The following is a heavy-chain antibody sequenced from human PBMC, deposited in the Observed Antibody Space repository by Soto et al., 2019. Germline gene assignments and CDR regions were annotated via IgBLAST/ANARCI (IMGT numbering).Heavy chain of an antibody. D-gene: IGHD1-26*01. Sequence: QVQLVESGGGLVQPGTSLRLSCAASGFTFKTHAMNWVRQAPGKGLEWVAVIAYDGNEKFYADSVKGRFTISRDNSKNALYLKINSMRNEDTAVYYGGKEVGDYVPYYYGVDVWGQGTTVTVSS. J-gene: IGHJ6*02. V-gene: IGHV3-30*18. CDR1: GFTFKTHA. CDR3: GKEVGDYVPYYYGVDV. CDR2: IAYDGNEK.